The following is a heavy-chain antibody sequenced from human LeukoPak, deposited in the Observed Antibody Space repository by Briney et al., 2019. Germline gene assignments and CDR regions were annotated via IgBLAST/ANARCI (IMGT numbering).Heavy chain of an antibody. CDR1: GFTFSSYA. V-gene: IGHV3-64D*09. J-gene: IGHJ5*02. Sequence: GGSLRLSCSASGFTFSSYAMHWVRQTPGKGLEHVSTISSTGDSTYYADSMKGRFTISRDNSKDTLFLQMSSLRAEDTDVYYCVKDRGSSGWFDSWGQGTLVTVSS. D-gene: IGHD3-22*01. CDR2: ISSTGDST. CDR3: VKDRGSSGWFDS.